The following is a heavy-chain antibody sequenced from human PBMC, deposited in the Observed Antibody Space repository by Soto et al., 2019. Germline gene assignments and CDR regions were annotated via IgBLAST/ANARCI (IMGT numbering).Heavy chain of an antibody. CDR2: IIPIFGTA. D-gene: IGHD5-18*01. Sequence: QGQLVQSGAEVKKPGSSVKVSCKASGGTFSSYAISWVRQAPGQGLEWMGGIIPIFGTANYAQKFQGRVTMTADESTSTAYMELSSLRSEDTAVYYCARDTDRFGFSDGYVYYYYGMDVWGQWTTVTVSS. V-gene: IGHV1-69*01. J-gene: IGHJ6*02. CDR1: GGTFSSYA. CDR3: ARDTDRFGFSDGYVYYYYGMDV.